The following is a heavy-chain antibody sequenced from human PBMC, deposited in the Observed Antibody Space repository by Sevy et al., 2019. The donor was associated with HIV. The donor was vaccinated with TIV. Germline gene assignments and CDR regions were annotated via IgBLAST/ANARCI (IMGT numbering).Heavy chain of an antibody. Sequence: KVSCKASGYTFTGYYMYWVRQAPGQGLEWMGWINPNSGGTNYAQKFQGRVTMTRDTSISTAYMELSRLGSDDTAVYYCARDALLRGGYLDYWGQGTLVTVSS. CDR2: INPNSGGT. D-gene: IGHD3-10*01. V-gene: IGHV1-2*02. J-gene: IGHJ4*02. CDR3: ARDALLRGGYLDY. CDR1: GYTFTGYY.